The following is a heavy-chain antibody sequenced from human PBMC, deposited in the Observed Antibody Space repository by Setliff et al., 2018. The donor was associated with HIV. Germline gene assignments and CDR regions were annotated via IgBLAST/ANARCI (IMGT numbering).Heavy chain of an antibody. CDR3: ASASGDYEPYQY. Sequence: SVKVSCKASGDTSNSYAIRWVRQAPGQGPEWMGGIIPIFGSPQYAPQFRGRATITADESSRTACMELTSLKSEDSAVYYCASASGDYEPYQYWGQGTLVTVS. J-gene: IGHJ1*01. CDR1: GDTSNSYA. D-gene: IGHD4-17*01. CDR2: IIPIFGSP. V-gene: IGHV1-69*13.